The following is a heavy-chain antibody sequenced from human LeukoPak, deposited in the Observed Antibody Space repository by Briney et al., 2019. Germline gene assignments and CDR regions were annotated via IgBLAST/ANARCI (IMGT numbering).Heavy chain of an antibody. Sequence: GGSLRLSCAASGFTFSSYSMNWVRQAPGKGLEWVSYISSSSSTIYYADSVRGRFTTSRDNAKNSLYLQMNSLRAEDTAAYYCAREGRQQLATNAFDIWGQGTVVTVSS. CDR1: GFTFSSYS. V-gene: IGHV3-48*01. J-gene: IGHJ3*02. CDR3: AREGRQQLATNAFDI. CDR2: ISSSSSTI. D-gene: IGHD6-13*01.